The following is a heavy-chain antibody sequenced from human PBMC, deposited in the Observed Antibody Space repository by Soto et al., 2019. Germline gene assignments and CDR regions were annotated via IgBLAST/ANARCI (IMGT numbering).Heavy chain of an antibody. J-gene: IGHJ4*02. CDR2: IIPLFGTA. V-gene: IGHV1-69*01. D-gene: IGHD6-19*01. CDR1: GGTFSTYA. Sequence: VQLEQSGAEVKQPGSSVKVSCKTSGGTFSTYAINWVRQAPGQGLEWMGAIIPLFGTADYSQKFQGRVTITADESTSTAYMELSSLRSDDTAVYFCARPKGTYSSGYYYSDFWGQGTLVTVSS. CDR3: ARPKGTYSSGYYYSDF.